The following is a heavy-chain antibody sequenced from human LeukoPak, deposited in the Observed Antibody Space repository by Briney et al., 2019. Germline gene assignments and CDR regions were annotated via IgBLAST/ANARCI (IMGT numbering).Heavy chain of an antibody. CDR1: GGSFSGYY. CDR3: AGSIVVVTAIPF. V-gene: IGHV4-34*01. J-gene: IGHJ4*02. CDR2: INHSGST. D-gene: IGHD2-21*02. Sequence: PSETLSLTCAVYGGSFSGYYWSWIRQPPGKGLEWIGEINHSGSTNYNPSLKSRVTISVDTSKNQFSLKLSSVTAADTAVYYCAGSIVVVTAIPFWGQGTLVTVSS.